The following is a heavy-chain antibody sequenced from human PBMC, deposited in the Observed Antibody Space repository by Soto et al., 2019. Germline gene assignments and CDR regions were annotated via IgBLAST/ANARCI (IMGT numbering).Heavy chain of an antibody. CDR1: GFTFSISE. CDR3: ARGVEMATLSVRYYFDY. Sequence: EVQLVESGGGFVQPGGSLRLSCAASGFTFSISEMTWVRQAPGKGLEWLAFMSYSGNTIYYADSVRGRFTISRDNARNSLFLQMDSLRSEDTAVYYCARGVEMATLSVRYYFDYWGHGTLVTVS. CDR2: MSYSGNTI. D-gene: IGHD2-15*01. V-gene: IGHV3-48*03. J-gene: IGHJ4*01.